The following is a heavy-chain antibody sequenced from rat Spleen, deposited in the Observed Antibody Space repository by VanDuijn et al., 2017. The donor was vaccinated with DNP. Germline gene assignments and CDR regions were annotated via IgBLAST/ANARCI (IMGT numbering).Heavy chain of an antibody. J-gene: IGHJ2*01. V-gene: IGHV5-25*01. CDR3: SRRWDSGYDY. Sequence: EVQLVESGGGLVQPGRSMKLSCGASGLTFSNADMAWVRQAPTRGLEWVASISSSGYNTYYRDSVKGRFTISRDNAKSTLYLQMDSLRSEDTATYYCSRRWDSGYDYWGQGVMVTVSS. D-gene: IGHD4-3*01. CDR1: GLTFSNAD. CDR2: ISSSGYNT.